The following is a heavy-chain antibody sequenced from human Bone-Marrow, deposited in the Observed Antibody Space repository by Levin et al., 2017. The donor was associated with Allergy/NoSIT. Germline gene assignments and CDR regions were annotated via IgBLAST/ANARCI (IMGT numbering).Heavy chain of an antibody. CDR2: IHPGNGNT. D-gene: IGHD1-26*01. J-gene: IGHJ6*02. Sequence: ASVKVSCKASGYTFIDYKIHWVRQAPGQSLEWMGWIHPGNGNTKYSQHFQGRVTIIRDTSANTAYMDLSSLRSEDTAVYYCARVSGAIPGGHIYYGMDVWGQGTTVTVSS. CDR1: GYTFIDYK. V-gene: IGHV1-3*01. CDR3: ARVSGAIPGGHIYYGMDV.